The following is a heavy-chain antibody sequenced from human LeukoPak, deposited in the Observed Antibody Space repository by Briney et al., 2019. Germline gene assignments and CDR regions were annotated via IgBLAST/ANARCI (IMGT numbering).Heavy chain of an antibody. V-gene: IGHV3-23*01. CDR2: TSDTGGAT. CDR1: GFTFSSYA. J-gene: IGHJ6*02. D-gene: IGHD6-13*01. Sequence: GGSLRLSCVASGFTFSSYAMSWVRQAPGKGLEWVSGTSDTGGATYYADSENGRFTISRDNSKNTSYLQMNSLRAEDTAVYYCAKSGSSWFYYYGLDVWGQGTTVTVSS. CDR3: AKSGSSWFYYYGLDV.